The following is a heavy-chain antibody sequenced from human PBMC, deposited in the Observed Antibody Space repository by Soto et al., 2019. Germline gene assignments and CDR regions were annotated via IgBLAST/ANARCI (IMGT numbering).Heavy chain of an antibody. Sequence: GASVKVSCKASGGTFSSYTISWVRQAPGQGLEWMGRIIPILGIANYAQKFQGRVTITADKSTSTAYMELSSLRSEDTAVYYCAREDYDYIWGSYRPRSYFDYWGQGTLVTVSS. CDR2: IIPILGIA. CDR1: GGTFSSYT. D-gene: IGHD3-16*02. J-gene: IGHJ4*02. V-gene: IGHV1-69*04. CDR3: AREDYDYIWGSYRPRSYFDY.